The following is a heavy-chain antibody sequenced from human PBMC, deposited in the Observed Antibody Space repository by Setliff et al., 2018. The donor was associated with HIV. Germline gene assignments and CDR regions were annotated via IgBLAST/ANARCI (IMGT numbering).Heavy chain of an antibody. D-gene: IGHD3-9*01. Sequence: ASVKVSCKASAYTFNSYYMHWIRQAPGQGLEWMGLIGPSGSSTTYAQNFQGRVTMSRDTSTNTVYMELSSLRSEDTAVYYCARGPPGYFDAFDIWGRGTLVTVSS. J-gene: IGHJ2*01. CDR3: ARGPPGYFDAFDI. V-gene: IGHV1-46*02. CDR2: IGPSGSST. CDR1: AYTFNSYY.